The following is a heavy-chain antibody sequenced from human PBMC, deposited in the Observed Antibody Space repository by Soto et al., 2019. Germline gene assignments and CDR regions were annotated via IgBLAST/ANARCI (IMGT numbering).Heavy chain of an antibody. CDR3: ATESGSTYGYFDH. V-gene: IGHV4-30-4*01. CDR1: GGSVTSDEDY. CDR2: ISNSGST. J-gene: IGHJ4*02. D-gene: IGHD5-18*01. Sequence: PSETLSLTCTVSGGSVTSDEDYWTWIRQSPWKGLEWIGYISNSGSTGYNPSLKTRLSMSVDRSKNQFTLRLTSVTAADTAVYFCATESGSTYGYFDHWGQGXQVTVNS.